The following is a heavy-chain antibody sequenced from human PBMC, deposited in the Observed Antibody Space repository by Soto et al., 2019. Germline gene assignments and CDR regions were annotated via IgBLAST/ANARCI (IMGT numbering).Heavy chain of an antibody. D-gene: IGHD1-26*01. Sequence: GGSLRLSCAASGFTFSSYGMHWVRQAPGKGLEWVAVISYDGSNKYYADSVKGRFTISRDNSKNTLYLQMNSLRAEDTAVYYCAKDVVVEAITGLGDYYYYYGLDVWGQGTTVTVSS. CDR1: GFTFSSYG. V-gene: IGHV3-30*18. CDR2: ISYDGSNK. CDR3: AKDVVVEAITGLGDYYYYYGLDV. J-gene: IGHJ6*02.